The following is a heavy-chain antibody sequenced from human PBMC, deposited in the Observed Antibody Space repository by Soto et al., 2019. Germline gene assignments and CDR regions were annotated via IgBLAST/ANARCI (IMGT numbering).Heavy chain of an antibody. CDR1: GYTFTSYG. J-gene: IGHJ4*02. CDR2: ISAYNGNT. CDR3: ARGYRGYCSSTSCYRGFFY. V-gene: IGHV1-18*01. D-gene: IGHD2-2*03. Sequence: GASVKVSCKASGYTFTSYGISWVRQAPGQGLEWMGWISAYNGNTNYAQKLQGRVTMTTDTSTSTAYMELRSLRSDDTAVYYCARGYRGYCSSTSCYRGFFYWGQGTLVTVSS.